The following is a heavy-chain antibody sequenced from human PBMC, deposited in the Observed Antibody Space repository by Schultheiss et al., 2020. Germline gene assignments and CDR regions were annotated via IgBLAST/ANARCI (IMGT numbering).Heavy chain of an antibody. D-gene: IGHD3-3*01. CDR3: ARDDYYGSNFDY. J-gene: IGHJ4*02. CDR2: IYHSGST. V-gene: IGHV4-34*01. Sequence: SETLSLTCAVYGGSFSGYYWSWIRQPPGKGLEWIGSIYHSGSTNYNPSLKSRVTMSVDTSKNQFSLKLSSVTAADTAVYYCARDDYYGSNFDYWGQGTLVTVSS. CDR1: GGSFSGYY.